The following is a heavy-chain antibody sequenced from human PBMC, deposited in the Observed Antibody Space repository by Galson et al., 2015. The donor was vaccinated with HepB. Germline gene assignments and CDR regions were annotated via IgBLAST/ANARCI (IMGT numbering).Heavy chain of an antibody. CDR3: TRPGYGSSWFLDYSHGMGI. J-gene: IGHJ6*02. CDR2: IRNRANNYAT. CDR1: GFTFSGSG. Sequence: SLRLSCAASGFTFSGSGIHWVRLASGDGLEWVGRIRNRANNYATAYAASVRGRCTVSSDDSKNTAYLQMNSLKTEVTAVYYCTRPGYGSSWFLDYSHGMGIWGQGTTVIVS. V-gene: IGHV3-73*01. D-gene: IGHD6-13*01.